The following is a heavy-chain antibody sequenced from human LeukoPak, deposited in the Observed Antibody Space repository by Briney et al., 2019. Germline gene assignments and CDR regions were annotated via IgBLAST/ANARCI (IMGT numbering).Heavy chain of an antibody. J-gene: IGHJ4*02. D-gene: IGHD2-2*02. CDR3: ARQVVVPAAIPYYFDY. V-gene: IGHV4-39*01. Sequence: SETLSLTCTVSGGSISSGSYYWGWIRQPPGKGLEWIGSIYHSGSTYYNPSLKSRVTISVDTSKNQFSLKLSSVTAADTAVYYCARQVVVPAAIPYYFDYWGQGTLVTVSS. CDR1: GGSISSGSYY. CDR2: IYHSGST.